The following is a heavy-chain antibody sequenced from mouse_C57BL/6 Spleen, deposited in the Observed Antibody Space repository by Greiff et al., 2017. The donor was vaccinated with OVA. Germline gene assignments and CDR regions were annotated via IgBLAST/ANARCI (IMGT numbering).Heavy chain of an antibody. Sequence: EVQRVESGGDLVKPGGSLKLSCAASGFTFSSYGMSWVRQTPDKRLEWVATISSGGSYTYYPDSVKGRFTISRDNAKNTLYLQMSSLKSEDTAMYYCAATAQATGFAYWGQGTLVTVSA. D-gene: IGHD3-2*02. CDR3: AATAQATGFAY. CDR1: GFTFSSYG. V-gene: IGHV5-6*01. CDR2: ISSGGSYT. J-gene: IGHJ3*01.